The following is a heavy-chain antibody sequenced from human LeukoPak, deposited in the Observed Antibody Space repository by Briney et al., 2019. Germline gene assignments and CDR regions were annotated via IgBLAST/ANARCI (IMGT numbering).Heavy chain of an antibody. D-gene: IGHD4-23*01. CDR2: IYYSGST. CDR1: AGSISSYY. J-gene: IGHJ4*02. V-gene: IGHV4-59*01. Sequence: SETLSFTCTVLAGSISSYYWSWIRQPPGKGLEWIGYIYYSGSTNYNPSLKSRVTISVDTSKNQFSLKLSSVTAADTAVYYCARHGGSNDYWGQGTLVTVSS. CDR3: ARHGGSNDY.